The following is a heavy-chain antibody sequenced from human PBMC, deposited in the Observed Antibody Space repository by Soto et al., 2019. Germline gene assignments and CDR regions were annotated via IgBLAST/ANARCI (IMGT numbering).Heavy chain of an antibody. J-gene: IGHJ4*02. CDR1: GGSISSSNW. CDR3: ARVRRGYSYGYDY. V-gene: IGHV4-4*02. Sequence: SETLSLTCAVSGGSISSSNWWSWVRQPPGKGLEWIGEIYHSGSTNYNPSLKSRVTISVDKSKNQFSLKLSSVTAADTAVYYCARVRRGYSYGYDYWGQGTLVTV. CDR2: IYHSGST. D-gene: IGHD5-18*01.